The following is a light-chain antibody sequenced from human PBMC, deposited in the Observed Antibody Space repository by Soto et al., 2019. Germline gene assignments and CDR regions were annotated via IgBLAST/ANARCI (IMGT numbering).Light chain of an antibody. CDR2: GTS. Sequence: EIMLTQSPGTLSLSPGERATLSCRASQSFSSSYLAWYQHKPGQAPRLLIYGTSSRATGIPDMFSGSQSGTDFTRTISRLEPEDFAVYYCQQYGSSHYTFGQGTKVEIK. V-gene: IGKV3-20*01. CDR1: QSFSSSY. CDR3: QQYGSSHYT. J-gene: IGKJ2*01.